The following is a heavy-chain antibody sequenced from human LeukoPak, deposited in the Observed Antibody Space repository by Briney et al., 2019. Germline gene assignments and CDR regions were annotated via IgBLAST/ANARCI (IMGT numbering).Heavy chain of an antibody. V-gene: IGHV4-61*02. J-gene: IGHJ3*02. CDR3: ARDCGGGDCFYAFDI. Sequence: SETLSLTCTVSGGSISSSSYYWRWIRQPAGKGLEWIGRTYTSGSTNYNPSLKSRVTMSVDTSKNQFSLKLSSVTAADTAVYYCARDCGGGDCFYAFDIWGQGTMVTVSS. CDR1: GGSISSSSYY. D-gene: IGHD2-21*02. CDR2: TYTSGST.